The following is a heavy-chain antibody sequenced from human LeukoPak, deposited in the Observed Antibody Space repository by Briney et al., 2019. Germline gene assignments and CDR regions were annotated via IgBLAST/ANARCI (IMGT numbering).Heavy chain of an antibody. CDR2: FDPEDGET. CDR3: ATRSPSRDGPYFDY. CDR1: EYTLTELS. V-gene: IGHV1-24*01. J-gene: IGHJ4*02. D-gene: IGHD5-24*01. Sequence: ASVKVSCKVSEYTLTELSMHWVRQAPGKGPEWMGGFDPEDGETIYAQRFQGRVTMTEDTSTDTAYMDLSSLRSEDTAVYYCATRSPSRDGPYFDYWGQGTLVTVSS.